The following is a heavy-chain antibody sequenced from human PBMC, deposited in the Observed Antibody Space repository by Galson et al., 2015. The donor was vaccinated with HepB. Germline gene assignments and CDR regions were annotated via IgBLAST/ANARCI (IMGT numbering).Heavy chain of an antibody. J-gene: IGHJ4*02. CDR2: ISAYYGST. CDR3: VRDDMMPGVRGVQYDY. Sequence: SVKVSCKASGYTFKNFGVSWVRQAPGKGLEWMGWISAYYGSTKYAEKVQGRVSMTTDTSTTTAYMELRSLTSEDTALDNCVRDDMMPGVRGVQYDYWGQGTLVTVSS. CDR1: GYTFKNFG. V-gene: IGHV1-18*01. D-gene: IGHD3-10*01.